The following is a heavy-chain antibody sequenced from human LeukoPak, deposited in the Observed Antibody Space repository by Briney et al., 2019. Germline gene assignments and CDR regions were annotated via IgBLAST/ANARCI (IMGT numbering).Heavy chain of an antibody. J-gene: IGHJ4*02. Sequence: SETLSLTCAVYGGSFSGYYWSWIRQPPGKGLEWIGEINHSGSTNYNPSLKSRVTISVDTSKNQFSLKLSSVTAADTAVYYCATRRDYGGNSALDYWGQGTLVTVSS. D-gene: IGHD4-23*01. CDR1: GGSFSGYY. CDR2: INHSGST. V-gene: IGHV4-34*01. CDR3: ATRRDYGGNSALDY.